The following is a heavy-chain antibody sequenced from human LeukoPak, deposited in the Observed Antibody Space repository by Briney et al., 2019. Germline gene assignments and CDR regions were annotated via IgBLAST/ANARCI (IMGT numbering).Heavy chain of an antibody. D-gene: IGHD1-26*01. CDR3: ARDGNPFDY. J-gene: IGHJ4*02. V-gene: IGHV4-59*01. CDR1: GGSINDYY. Sequence: PSETLPLTCTVSGGSINDYYWSWIRQPPGKRLEWIGYVYYTGTTNYNPSLNSRVTISVDTSKNQFSLKLSSVTAADTAMYYCARDGNPFDYWGQGTLVTVSS. CDR2: VYYTGTT.